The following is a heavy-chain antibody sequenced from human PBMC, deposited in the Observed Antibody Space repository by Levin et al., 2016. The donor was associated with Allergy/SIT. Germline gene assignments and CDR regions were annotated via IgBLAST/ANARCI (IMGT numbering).Heavy chain of an antibody. D-gene: IGHD6-13*01. J-gene: IGHJ6*02. CDR3: TRRIAGYGMDV. V-gene: IGHV3-73*01. CDR2: IRSKANSYAT. Sequence: WIRQPPGKGLEWVGRIRSKANSYATAYAASVKGRFTISRDDSKNTAYLQMNSLKTEDTAVYYCTRRIAGYGMDVWGQGTTVTVSS.